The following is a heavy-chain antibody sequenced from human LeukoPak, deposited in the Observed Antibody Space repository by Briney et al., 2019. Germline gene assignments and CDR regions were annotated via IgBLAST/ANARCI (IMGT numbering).Heavy chain of an antibody. CDR2: IRSDGSIK. D-gene: IGHD2-2*01. CDR1: GFTFSTYG. Sequence: GGSLRLSCAASGFTFSTYGMHWVRQAPGTGLEWVAFIRSDGSIKYYADSVKGRFTISRDNSKNTLYLQMNSLRAEDTAVYYSLGYCSRTSCLDAFDIWGQGTMVTVSS. CDR3: LGYCSRTSCLDAFDI. J-gene: IGHJ3*02. V-gene: IGHV3-30*02.